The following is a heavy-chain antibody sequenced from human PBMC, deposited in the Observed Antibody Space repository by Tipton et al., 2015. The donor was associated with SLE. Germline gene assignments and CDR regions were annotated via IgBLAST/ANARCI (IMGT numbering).Heavy chain of an antibody. D-gene: IGHD3-3*01. CDR2: IYYSGTT. CDR3: ASSTYYDFWSGFNLFDP. Sequence: TLSLTCTVSGDSITSYYWSWIRQSPGRGLEWIGCIYYSGTTNYNPSLKSRVTISVDTSKNQFSLKLTSVTAADTAVYYCASSTYYDFWSGFNLFDPWGRGILVTVSS. V-gene: IGHV4-59*01. CDR1: GDSITSYY. J-gene: IGHJ5*02.